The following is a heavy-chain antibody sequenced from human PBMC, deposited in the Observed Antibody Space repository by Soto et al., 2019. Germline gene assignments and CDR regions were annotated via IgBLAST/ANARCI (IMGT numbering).Heavy chain of an antibody. J-gene: IGHJ6*02. CDR1: GGSVSSGDYF. D-gene: IGHD3-10*01. V-gene: IGHV4-61*08. CDR2: IYYSGST. CDR3: ARSPNYYYYGFDV. Sequence: SETLSLTCTVSGGSVSSGDYFWSWLRQSPGKRLEWIAYIYYSGSTNYNPSLKSRATISVDTSKSQVSLTLTSMTAADAALYYCARSPNYYYYGFDVWGQGTAVTVSS.